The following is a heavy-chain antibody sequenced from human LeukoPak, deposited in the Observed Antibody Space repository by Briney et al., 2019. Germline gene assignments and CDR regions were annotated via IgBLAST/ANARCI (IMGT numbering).Heavy chain of an antibody. CDR1: GFTFSSYC. J-gene: IGHJ6*02. CDR2: IWYDGRNK. D-gene: IGHD6-13*01. Sequence: GGSLRLSCAASGFTFSSYCMHWVRQAPGKGLEWVAVIWYDGRNKYYADSVKGRFTISRDNSKNTLYLQMNSLRAEDTAVYYCARDLIAAAGTYYYYYYGMDVWGQGTTVTVSS. V-gene: IGHV3-33*01. CDR3: ARDLIAAAGTYYYYYYGMDV.